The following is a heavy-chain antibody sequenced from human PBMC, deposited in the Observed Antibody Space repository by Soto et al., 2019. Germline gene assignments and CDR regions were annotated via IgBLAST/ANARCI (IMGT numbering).Heavy chain of an antibody. D-gene: IGHD3-10*01. CDR2: IYPGDSDT. J-gene: IGHJ6*02. V-gene: IGHV5-51*01. CDR1: GYSFTSYW. Sequence: GESLKISCKGSGYSFTSYWIGWVRQMPGKGLEWMGIIYPGDSDTRYSPSFQGQVTISADKSISTAYLRWSSLKASDTAMYYCARFSITMVRGVMAYYGMDVWGQGTTVTVSS. CDR3: ARFSITMVRGVMAYYGMDV.